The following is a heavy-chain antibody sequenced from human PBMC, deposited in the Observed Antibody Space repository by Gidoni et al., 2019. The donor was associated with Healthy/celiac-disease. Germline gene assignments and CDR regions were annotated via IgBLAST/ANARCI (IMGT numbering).Heavy chain of an antibody. CDR2: INHSGRT. Sequence: QVQLQQWGAGLLKPSETLSLTCAVYGWSFSGYYWSWIRQPPGKGLQWIGEINHSGRTNYNPSLKSRVTISVDTSKNQFSLKLSSVTAADTAVYYCARVLLPGRVVVVVRPQNGRFDPWGQGTLVTVSS. J-gene: IGHJ5*02. D-gene: IGHD2-15*01. CDR3: ARVLLPGRVVVVVRPQNGRFDP. V-gene: IGHV4-34*01. CDR1: GWSFSGYY.